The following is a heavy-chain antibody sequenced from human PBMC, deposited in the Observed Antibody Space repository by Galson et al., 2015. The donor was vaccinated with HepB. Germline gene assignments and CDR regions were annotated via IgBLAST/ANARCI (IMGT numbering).Heavy chain of an antibody. CDR3: ARSRYCSGGSCYSAAFDI. D-gene: IGHD2-15*01. J-gene: IGHJ3*02. V-gene: IGHV3-21*01. Sequence: SLRLSCAASGFTFSSYSMNWVRQAPGKGLEWVSSISSRSSYIYYADSVKGRFTISRDNAKNSLYLQMNSLRAEDTAAYHCARSRYCSGGSCYSAAFDIWGQGQWSPSLQ. CDR2: ISSRSSYI. CDR1: GFTFSSYS.